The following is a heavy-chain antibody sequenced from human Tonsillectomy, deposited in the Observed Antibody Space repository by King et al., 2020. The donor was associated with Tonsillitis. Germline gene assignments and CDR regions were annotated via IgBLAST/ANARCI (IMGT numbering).Heavy chain of an antibody. J-gene: IGHJ6*02. CDR1: GFTVSSNY. V-gene: IGHV3-53*04. CDR2: IYSGGST. D-gene: IGHD2-2*01. Sequence: VQLVESGGGLVQPGGSLRLSCAASGFTVSSNYMSWVRQAPGKGLEWVSVIYSGGSTYYADSVKGRFTISRHNSKNTLYLQMNSLRAEDTAVYYCARDLGVVVPAAPRAYYYYGMDVWGQGTTVTVSS. CDR3: ARDLGVVVPAAPRAYYYYGMDV.